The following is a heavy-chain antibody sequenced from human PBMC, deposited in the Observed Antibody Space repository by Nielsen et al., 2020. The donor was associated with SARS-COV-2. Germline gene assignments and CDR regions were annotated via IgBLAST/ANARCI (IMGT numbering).Heavy chain of an antibody. CDR2: INLSAGST. Sequence: ASVKVSCKASGDTFPIDNIHWLRQAPGQGLEWIGIINLSAGSTDSAQKFKGRVTMTRDTSASTVYLALTSLKSDDAAVYYCATPITVDYFDYWGQGTLVTVSS. CDR1: GDTFPIDN. CDR3: ATPITVDYFDY. J-gene: IGHJ4*02. V-gene: IGHV1-46*01.